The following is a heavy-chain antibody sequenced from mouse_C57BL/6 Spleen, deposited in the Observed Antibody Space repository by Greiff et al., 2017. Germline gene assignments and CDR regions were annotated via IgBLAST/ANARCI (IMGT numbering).Heavy chain of an antibody. CDR2: IDPSDSET. CDR1: GYTFTSYW. J-gene: IGHJ2*01. Sequence: VQLQQPGAELVRPGSSVKLSCKASGYTFTSYWMHWVKQRPIQGLEWIGHIDPSDSETPYNQKFKDKATLTVDKSSRPAYMQLSSLTSEDSAVYYWSIDITTPPDYGGQGTTLTVSS. V-gene: IGHV1-52*01. D-gene: IGHD2-4*01. CDR3: SIDITTPPDY.